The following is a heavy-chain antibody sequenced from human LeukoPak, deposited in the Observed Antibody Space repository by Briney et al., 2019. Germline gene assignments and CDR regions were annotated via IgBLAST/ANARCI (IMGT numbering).Heavy chain of an antibody. CDR1: GFTFSSAA. D-gene: IGHD5-24*01. V-gene: IGHV3-23*01. J-gene: IGHJ3*01. CDR2: SSSGGST. Sequence: AGSLRLSCAASGFTFSSAAMTWVRQAPGKGLEWVSLSSSGGSTYYADSVKGRFTISRDNSKNTLSLQMNSLRVEDTAIYYCAKDIQLSTWGLGTMVTVSS. CDR3: AKDIQLST.